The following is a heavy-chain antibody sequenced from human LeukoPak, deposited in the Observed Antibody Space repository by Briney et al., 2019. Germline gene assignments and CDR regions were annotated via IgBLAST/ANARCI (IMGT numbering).Heavy chain of an antibody. CDR2: IFSGGST. CDR3: ARGSSWYFRPFDY. V-gene: IGHV3-53*01. Sequence: GGSLRLSCAASGFTVSSNYMSWVRQAPGKGLEWVSVIFSGGSTYYPDSVKGRFTISRDNSKNTLYLQMNSLRAEDTAVYYCARGSSWYFRPFDYWGQGTLVTVSS. CDR1: GFTVSSNY. D-gene: IGHD6-13*01. J-gene: IGHJ4*02.